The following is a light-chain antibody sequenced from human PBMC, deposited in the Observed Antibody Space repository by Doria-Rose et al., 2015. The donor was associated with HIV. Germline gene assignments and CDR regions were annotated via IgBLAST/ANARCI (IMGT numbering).Light chain of an antibody. CDR2: AAS. CDR1: QSISSY. CDR3: QQSYTYPRT. J-gene: IGKJ1*01. Sequence: ASVGDRVTITCRASQSISSYLNWYQQEPGKAPRLLIYAASSLQSGVPSRFSGSGSGTDFTLTISSLQPEDFATYYCQQSYTYPRTFGQGTKVEIK. V-gene: IGKV1-39*01.